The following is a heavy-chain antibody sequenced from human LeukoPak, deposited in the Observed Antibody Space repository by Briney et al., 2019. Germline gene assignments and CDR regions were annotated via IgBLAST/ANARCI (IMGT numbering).Heavy chain of an antibody. Sequence: GGSLRLSCAASGLTVSSNYMSWVRQAPGRGLEWVSVIYSGGSTYYAESVEGRFTISRDNSKNTLYLQMSSLRADDTAMYHCAREEVKRTTIFGAAKYYYSYMDVWGKGTTVTVSS. CDR2: IYSGGST. CDR3: AREEVKRTTIFGAAKYYYSYMDV. J-gene: IGHJ6*03. CDR1: GLTVSSNY. V-gene: IGHV3-53*01. D-gene: IGHD3-3*01.